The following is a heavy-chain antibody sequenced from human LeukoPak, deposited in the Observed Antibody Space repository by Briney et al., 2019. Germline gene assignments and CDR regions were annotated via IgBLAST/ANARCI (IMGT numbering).Heavy chain of an antibody. CDR3: ARQNYDFWSGYCFDY. Sequence: SETLSLTCTVSGGSISSSSYYWGWIRQPPRKGLEWIGSIYYSGSTYYNPSLKSRVTISVDTSKNQFSLKLSSVTAADTAVYYCARQNYDFWSGYCFDYWGQGTLVTVSS. J-gene: IGHJ4*02. D-gene: IGHD3-3*01. CDR2: IYYSGST. V-gene: IGHV4-39*01. CDR1: GGSISSSSYY.